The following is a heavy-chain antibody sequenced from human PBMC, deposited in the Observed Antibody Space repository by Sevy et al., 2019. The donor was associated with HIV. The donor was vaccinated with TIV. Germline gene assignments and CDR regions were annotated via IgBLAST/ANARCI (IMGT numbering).Heavy chain of an antibody. CDR1: GYTFTSYG. V-gene: IGHV1-18*01. CDR2: ISAYNGNT. J-gene: IGHJ4*02. Sequence: ASVKVSCKASGYTFTSYGISWVRQAPGQGLEWMGWISAYNGNTNDAQKLQGRVTMTTDTSTSTAYMELRSLRSDDTAVYYCARLLLGYCSSTSCYTEDFDYWGQGTLVTVSS. CDR3: ARLLLGYCSSTSCYTEDFDY. D-gene: IGHD2-2*02.